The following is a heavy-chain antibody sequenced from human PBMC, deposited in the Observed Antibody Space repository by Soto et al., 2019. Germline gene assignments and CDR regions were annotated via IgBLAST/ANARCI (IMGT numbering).Heavy chain of an antibody. CDR2: IYYSGST. CDR1: NDSISPYY. CDR3: ARHFSPLHSGSHYFDI. D-gene: IGHD3-10*01. J-gene: IGHJ4*02. Sequence: KTSETLSLTCTVSNDSISPYYWSWIRQPPGKGLEWIGFIYYSGSTTYNPSLKSRVTISVATSKNQFSLKLTSVTAADTAIYYCARHFSPLHSGSHYFDICGQGNLVPVSS. V-gene: IGHV4-59*08.